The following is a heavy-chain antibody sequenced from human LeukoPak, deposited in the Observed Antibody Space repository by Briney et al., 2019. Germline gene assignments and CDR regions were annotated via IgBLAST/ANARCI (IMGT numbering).Heavy chain of an antibody. Sequence: GGSLRLSCAAPGFTVRSNYMSWVRQAPGKGLEWVAVIYFGGSTYYEDSVQGRFTISRDNSKNTLYLQMNSLRAENTAVYYCARDQGIAAAGWGYFDYWGRGTLVTVSS. CDR3: ARDQGIAAAGWGYFDY. J-gene: IGHJ4*02. D-gene: IGHD6-13*01. V-gene: IGHV3-53*01. CDR1: GFTVRSNY. CDR2: IYFGGST.